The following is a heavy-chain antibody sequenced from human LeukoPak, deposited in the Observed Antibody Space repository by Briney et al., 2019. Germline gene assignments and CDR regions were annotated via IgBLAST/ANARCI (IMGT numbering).Heavy chain of an antibody. J-gene: IGHJ5*02. D-gene: IGHD4-17*01. CDR1: GYTFTSYY. CDR3: VRGWWGTDYGWTNWFDP. Sequence: ASVKVSCKASGYTFTSYYMNWVRQAPGQGLEWMGKINPSDGTTDFARNFQGRVTMTRDTSTSTVYMELSSLRSEDTAVYYCVRGWWGTDYGWTNWFDPWGQGTLVTVSS. CDR2: INPSDGTT. V-gene: IGHV1-46*01.